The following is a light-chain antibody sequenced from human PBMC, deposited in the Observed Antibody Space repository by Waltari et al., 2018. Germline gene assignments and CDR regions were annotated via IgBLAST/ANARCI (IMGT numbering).Light chain of an antibody. CDR1: PVITTY. V-gene: IGKV1-39*01. CDR3: QQRYATPRT. CDR2: AAS. J-gene: IGKJ1*01. Sequence: DIHMPQSPSSLSASVGDRVTITCRASPVITTYLNWYQQKPGEAPKLLIYAASTLHSAVPSRFSGSSAGTDFTLTSSSLQPEDFATYYCQQRYATPRTFGQGTKVEIK.